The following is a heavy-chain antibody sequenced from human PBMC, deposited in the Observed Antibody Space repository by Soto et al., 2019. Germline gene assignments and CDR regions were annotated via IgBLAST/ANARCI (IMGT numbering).Heavy chain of an antibody. V-gene: IGHV3-23*01. CDR1: GFTFSNNA. Sequence: EVQLLESGGGLIQPGGSLRLSCAASGFTFSNNAMSWVRQAPGKGLEWVSSISGSGGRTDSADSVKGRFTISRDSFNNTLYLQMNSLRAEDTAVYYCVGHDPLDVWGQGTTVTVSS. CDR2: ISGSGGRT. CDR3: VGHDPLDV. J-gene: IGHJ6*02. D-gene: IGHD3-16*01.